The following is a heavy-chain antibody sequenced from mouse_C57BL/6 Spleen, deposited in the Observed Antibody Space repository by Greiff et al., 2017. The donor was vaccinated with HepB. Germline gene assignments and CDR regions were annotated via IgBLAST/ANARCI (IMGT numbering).Heavy chain of an antibody. CDR2: IYPGSGNT. V-gene: IGHV1-66*01. Sequence: QVQLKQSGPELVKPGASVKISCKASGYSFTSYYIHWVKQRPGQGLEWIGWIYPGSGNTKYNEKFKGKATLTADTSSSTAYMQLSSLTSEDSAVYYCAREGGYDGTLDYWGQGTTLTVSS. CDR3: AREGGYDGTLDY. CDR1: GYSFTSYY. D-gene: IGHD2-2*01. J-gene: IGHJ2*01.